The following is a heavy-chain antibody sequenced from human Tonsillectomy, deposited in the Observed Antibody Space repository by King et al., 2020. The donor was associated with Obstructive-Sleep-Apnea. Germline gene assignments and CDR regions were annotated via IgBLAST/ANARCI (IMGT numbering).Heavy chain of an antibody. D-gene: IGHD3-22*01. CDR1: GYTLTELS. CDR2: FDPEDGET. J-gene: IGHJ4*02. V-gene: IGHV1-24*01. Sequence: GQLVQSGAEVKKPGASGKVSCKVFGYTLTELSMHWVRQAPGKGLEWKGGFDPEDGETIYAQKFQGRVTMTEDTSTDTAYMELSSLRSEDTAVYYCATSKPILVMVMFYWGQGTLVTVSS. CDR3: ATSKPILVMVMFY.